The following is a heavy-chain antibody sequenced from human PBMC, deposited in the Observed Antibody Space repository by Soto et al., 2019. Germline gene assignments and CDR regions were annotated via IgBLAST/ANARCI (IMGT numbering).Heavy chain of an antibody. CDR2: INHSGST. CDR1: GGSFSGYY. V-gene: IGHV4-34*01. J-gene: IGHJ4*02. CDR3: ARASHSPASSGYYDY. D-gene: IGHD3-22*01. Sequence: SETLSLTCAVYGGSFSGYYWSWIRQPPGKGLEWIGEINHSGSTNYNPSLKSRVTISVDTSKNQFSLKLSSVTAADTAVYYCARASHSPASSGYYDYWGQGTLVTVSS.